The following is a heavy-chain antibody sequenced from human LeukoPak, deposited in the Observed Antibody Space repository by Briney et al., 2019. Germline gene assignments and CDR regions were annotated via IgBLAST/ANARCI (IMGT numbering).Heavy chain of an antibody. Sequence: PGRSLRLSCAASGFNFNDYAMHWVRQAPGKGLEWVSGISWNSGTVAYADSVKGRFTISRGNSKKSLYLQMNSLRAEDMALYYCAKASADWYFDLWGRGTLVTVSS. CDR1: GFNFNDYA. J-gene: IGHJ2*01. CDR2: ISWNSGTV. D-gene: IGHD2-2*01. CDR3: AKASADWYFDL. V-gene: IGHV3-9*03.